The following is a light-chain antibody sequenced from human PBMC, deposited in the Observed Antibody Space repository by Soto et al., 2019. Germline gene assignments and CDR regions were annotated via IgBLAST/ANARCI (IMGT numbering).Light chain of an antibody. J-gene: IGLJ2*01. Sequence: QSALTQPASVSGSPGQSITISCTGTSSDVGGYNYVSWYQHHPGKAPKLMIYDVSSRPSGVSNRFSGSKSGNTASLIISGLQAEDEADYSCTSYPRTGTRVFGGGTKLTVL. V-gene: IGLV2-14*01. CDR1: SSDVGGYNY. CDR3: TSYPRTGTRV. CDR2: DVS.